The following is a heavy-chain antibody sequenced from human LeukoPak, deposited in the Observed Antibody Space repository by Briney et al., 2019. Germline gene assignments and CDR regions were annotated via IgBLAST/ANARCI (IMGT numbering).Heavy chain of an antibody. Sequence: GGALRLSCAASGFTFSSYDMTWVRQAPGKGLEWVAGISANGDRTYYADSVRGRLTISRDNSNHTLFLQMNSLRAEDTAVYYCTKDSPRTDGWFYFDYWGQGTLVSVSS. CDR1: GFTFSSYD. D-gene: IGHD6-19*01. J-gene: IGHJ4*02. CDR2: ISANGDRT. CDR3: TKDSPRTDGWFYFDY. V-gene: IGHV3-23*01.